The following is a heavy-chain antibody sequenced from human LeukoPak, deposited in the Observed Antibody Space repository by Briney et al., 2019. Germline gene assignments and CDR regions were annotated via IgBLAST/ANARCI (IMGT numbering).Heavy chain of an antibody. D-gene: IGHD6-13*01. Sequence: ASVKVSCKASGYTVTSYGISWVRQAPGQGLEWMGWISAYNGNTNYAQKLQGRVTMTTDTSTSTAYMELRSLRSDDTAVYYCARGGAAAGTARWFDPWGQGTLVTVSS. V-gene: IGHV1-18*01. CDR1: GYTVTSYG. J-gene: IGHJ5*02. CDR2: ISAYNGNT. CDR3: ARGGAAAGTARWFDP.